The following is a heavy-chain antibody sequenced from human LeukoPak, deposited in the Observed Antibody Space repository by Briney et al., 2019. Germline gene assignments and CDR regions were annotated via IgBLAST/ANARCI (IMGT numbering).Heavy chain of an antibody. V-gene: IGHV3-21*01. D-gene: IGHD3-3*01. Sequence: PGGSLRPSCAASGFTFSSYSMNWVRQAPGKGLEWVSSISSSSSYIYYADSVKGRFTISRDNAKNSLYLQMNSLRAEDTAVYYCARKEWSYDAFDIWGQGTMVTVSS. CDR2: ISSSSSYI. CDR3: ARKEWSYDAFDI. CDR1: GFTFSSYS. J-gene: IGHJ3*02.